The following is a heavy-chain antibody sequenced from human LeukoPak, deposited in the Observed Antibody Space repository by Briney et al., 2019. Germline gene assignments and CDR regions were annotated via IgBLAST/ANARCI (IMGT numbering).Heavy chain of an antibody. D-gene: IGHD2-15*01. CDR1: GFTFDDYA. Sequence: GGSLRLSCAASGFTFDDYAMLWVRQAPGKGLEWVSLISGDGGSTYYADSVKGRFTISRDNSKNSLYLQMNSLRTEDTALYYCAKDKGYCSGGSCYDGAFDIWGQGTMVTVSS. J-gene: IGHJ3*02. CDR3: AKDKGYCSGGSCYDGAFDI. V-gene: IGHV3-43*02. CDR2: ISGDGGST.